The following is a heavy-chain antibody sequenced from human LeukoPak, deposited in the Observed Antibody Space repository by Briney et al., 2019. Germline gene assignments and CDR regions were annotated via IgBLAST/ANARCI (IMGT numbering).Heavy chain of an antibody. CDR1: GFTFGSYA. J-gene: IGHJ5*02. CDR2: ISGSGGST. CDR3: AKDSSSRTLGWFDP. Sequence: GGSLRLSCAASGFTFGSYAMSWVRQAPGKGLEWVSAISGSGGSTYYADSVKGRFTISRDNSKNTLYLQMNSLRAEDTAVYYCAKDSSSRTLGWFDPWGQGTLVPVSS. D-gene: IGHD2/OR15-2a*01. V-gene: IGHV3-23*01.